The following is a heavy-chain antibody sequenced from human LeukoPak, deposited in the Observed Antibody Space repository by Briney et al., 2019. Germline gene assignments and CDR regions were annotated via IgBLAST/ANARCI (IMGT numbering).Heavy chain of an antibody. Sequence: GGSLRLSCAASGFTFHYNWMTWVRQAPGKGLEWVADIKQDGSEKHYEDSVKGRFTISRNNAKNSMYLQMDSLRDADTAVYYCARRNWNDVWDFWGQGTLVAVSS. J-gene: IGHJ4*02. CDR3: ARRNWNDVWDF. V-gene: IGHV3-7*01. D-gene: IGHD1-1*01. CDR2: IKQDGSEK. CDR1: GFTFHYNW.